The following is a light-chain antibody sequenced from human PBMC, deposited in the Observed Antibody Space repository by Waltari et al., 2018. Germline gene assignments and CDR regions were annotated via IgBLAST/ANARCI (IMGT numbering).Light chain of an antibody. V-gene: IGLV1-47*01. CDR1: SSNIGSNY. CDR2: RSD. Sequence: QSVVTQPPSASGTPGQRVTISCSGTSSNIGSNYVYWYQQFSGTAPQLLIYRSDQRPSGVPDRFSGSKSGTSASLAISCLRSEDESDYYCAVWDDSLSGTVFGGGTQLTVL. J-gene: IGLJ7*01. CDR3: AVWDDSLSGTV.